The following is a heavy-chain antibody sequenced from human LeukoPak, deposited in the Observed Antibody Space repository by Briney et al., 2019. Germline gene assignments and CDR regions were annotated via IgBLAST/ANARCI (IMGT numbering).Heavy chain of an antibody. V-gene: IGHV1-18*01. CDR1: GYTFLSYG. J-gene: IGHJ5*01. CDR3: ARGGNYDSPLDS. Sequence: ASVKVSRKASGYTFLSYGMSWVRQAPGQGLEWMGWISAYSGDRRYARKFQGRVTLTTDSSTNTAYMELGSLTSDDTAVYYCARGGNYDSPLDSWGQGSPVIVSS. CDR2: ISAYSGDR. D-gene: IGHD5-12*01.